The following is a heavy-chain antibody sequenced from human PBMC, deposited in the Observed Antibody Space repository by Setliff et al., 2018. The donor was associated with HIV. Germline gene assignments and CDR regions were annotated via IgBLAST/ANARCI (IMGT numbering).Heavy chain of an antibody. V-gene: IGHV4-34*12. CDR1: GGSFSGHS. D-gene: IGHD3-10*01. CDR2: IFHTGST. J-gene: IGHJ5*02. CDR3: ARVKSIKTTLVRLWPRFDL. Sequence: SETLSLTCAVYGGSFSGHSWTWIRQPPGKGLEWIGEIFHTGSTNYNPSLQSRVTMSVDTSKNQFSLKVRSLTAADTGLYYCARVKSIKTTLVRLWPRFDLWGQGTQVTVSS.